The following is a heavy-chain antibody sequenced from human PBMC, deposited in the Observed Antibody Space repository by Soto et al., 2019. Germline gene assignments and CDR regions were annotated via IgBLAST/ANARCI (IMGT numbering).Heavy chain of an antibody. CDR2: IYYSGIT. V-gene: IGHV4-39*01. D-gene: IGHD6-25*01. CDR1: GGSISSSSYY. J-gene: IGHJ4*02. Sequence: QLQLQESGPGLVKPSETLSLTCTVSGGSISSSSYYWGWIRQPPGKGLEWIGNIYYSGITYHNPSLKSRVTMSVDTSKNQFSLKLSSVTAADTAMYYCARQDSRGYDNEVRFAYWGQGTLVTASS. CDR3: ARQDSRGYDNEVRFAY.